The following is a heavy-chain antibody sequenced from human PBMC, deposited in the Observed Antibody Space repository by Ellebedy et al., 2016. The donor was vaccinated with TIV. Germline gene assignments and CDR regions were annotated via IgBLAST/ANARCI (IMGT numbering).Heavy chain of an antibody. Sequence: MPSETLSLTCTVSGGSTSTHYWSGIRPPPGKGLEWFGYISYNGYTIYNPFLKSRVTLSLDTPKNQLSLRLASLTAADTAVYYCARVDGFFDHWGQGTLVTVSS. V-gene: IGHV4-59*11. CDR1: GGSTSTHY. CDR2: ISYNGYT. CDR3: ARVDGFFDH. J-gene: IGHJ4*02. D-gene: IGHD4-17*01.